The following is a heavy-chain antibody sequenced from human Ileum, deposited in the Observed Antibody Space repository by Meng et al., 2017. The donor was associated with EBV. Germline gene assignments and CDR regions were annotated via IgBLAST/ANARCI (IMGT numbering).Heavy chain of an antibody. Sequence: QVQLVQSGAEVKKPGSSVKVCCKTSGDSFSTQTFSWVRQAPGQGLEWMGGLIAVFDKTKAAPRFQDRVTFTADESTSTAYMELSSLTFDDTAVYFCARGRRNEPLFDYWGQGTLVTVSS. CDR1: GDSFSTQT. J-gene: IGHJ4*02. CDR2: LIAVFDKT. V-gene: IGHV1-69*13. CDR3: ARGRRNEPLFDY. D-gene: IGHD1-14*01.